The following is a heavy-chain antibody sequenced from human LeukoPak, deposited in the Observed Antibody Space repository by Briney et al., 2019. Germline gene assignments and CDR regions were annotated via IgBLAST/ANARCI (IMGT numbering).Heavy chain of an antibody. CDR3: ARHKWLEPTDY. J-gene: IGHJ4*02. V-gene: IGHV4-39*01. Sequence: SETLSLTCTVSGGXITSSGHYWGWIRQPPGKGLEWIGSIYYSGATYHNPSLKSRLTISVDTSKNQFSLKLSSVTAADTAVYYCARHKWLEPTDYWGQGALVTVSS. CDR1: GGXITSSGHY. D-gene: IGHD6-19*01. CDR2: IYYSGAT.